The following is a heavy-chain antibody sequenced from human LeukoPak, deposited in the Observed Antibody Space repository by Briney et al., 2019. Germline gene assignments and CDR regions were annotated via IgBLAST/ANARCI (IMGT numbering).Heavy chain of an antibody. Sequence: PSQTLSLTCTVSGGSISSGDYYWSWIRQPPGKGLEWIGYIYYSGSTYYNPSLKSRVTISVDTSKNQFSLKLSSVTAADTAVYYCAREREEYSSSSRSNWFDPWGQGTLVTVSS. CDR2: IYYSGST. CDR3: AREREEYSSSSRSNWFDP. D-gene: IGHD6-13*01. CDR1: GGSISSGDYY. J-gene: IGHJ5*02. V-gene: IGHV4-30-4*01.